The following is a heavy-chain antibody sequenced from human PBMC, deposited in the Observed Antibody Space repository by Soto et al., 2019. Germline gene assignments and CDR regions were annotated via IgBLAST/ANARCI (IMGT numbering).Heavy chain of an antibody. D-gene: IGHD3-16*01. Sequence: ASVKFSCKASGYTFTSYAMHWVRQAPGHRLEWMGWINAGNVNTKYSQKFQGRVTITRDTSASTAYMELSSLRSEDTAVYYCAREYVFYFDYWGQGTLVTVSS. J-gene: IGHJ4*02. CDR1: GYTFTSYA. CDR2: INAGNVNT. V-gene: IGHV1-3*01. CDR3: AREYVFYFDY.